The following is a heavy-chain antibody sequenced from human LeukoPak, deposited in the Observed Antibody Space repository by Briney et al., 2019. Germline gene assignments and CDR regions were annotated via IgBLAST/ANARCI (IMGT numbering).Heavy chain of an antibody. CDR3: ARDAPGSGSYSPDAFDI. J-gene: IGHJ3*02. CDR2: IYYSGSTYYT. D-gene: IGHD3-10*01. CDR1: GGSIISSSYY. V-gene: IGHV4-39*07. Sequence: KTSETLSLTCTVSGGSIISSSYYWGWIRQPPGKGLEWIGYIYYSGSTYYTYYNPSLKSRVTISVDTSKNHFSLKLSSVTAADTAVYYCARDAPGSGSYSPDAFDIWGQGTMVTVSS.